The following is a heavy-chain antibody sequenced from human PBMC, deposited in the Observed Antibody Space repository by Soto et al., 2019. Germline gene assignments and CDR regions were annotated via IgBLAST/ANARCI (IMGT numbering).Heavy chain of an antibody. Sequence: AETLSLTCTVSGVSISSFCWSWIRQPAGKGLEWVWRIYSGGRGNYNPALKSRGTMSLGTNKNQFSLRLSSGTTADTAMYYCGRGSSRWDYWGQGTLVTVSS. CDR2: IYSGGRG. CDR3: GRGSSRWDY. D-gene: IGHD6-13*01. CDR1: GVSISSFC. V-gene: IGHV4-4*07. J-gene: IGHJ4*02.